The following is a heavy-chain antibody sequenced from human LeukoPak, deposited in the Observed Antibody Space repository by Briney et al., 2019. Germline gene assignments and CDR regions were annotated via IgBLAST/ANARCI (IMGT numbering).Heavy chain of an antibody. D-gene: IGHD3-16*02. CDR3: ARKTSDYVWGSYRYTNHYGMDV. Sequence: GASVKVSCKASGYTFTSYGISWVRQAPGQGLEWMGWISAYNGNTNYAQKLQGRVTMTTDTSTSTAYMELRSLRSDDTAVYYCARKTSDYVWGSYRYTNHYGMDVWGQGTTVTVSS. V-gene: IGHV1-18*01. CDR1: GYTFTSYG. CDR2: ISAYNGNT. J-gene: IGHJ6*02.